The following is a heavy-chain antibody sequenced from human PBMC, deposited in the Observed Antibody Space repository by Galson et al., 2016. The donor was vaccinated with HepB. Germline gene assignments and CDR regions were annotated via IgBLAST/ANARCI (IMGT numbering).Heavy chain of an antibody. J-gene: IGHJ2*01. Sequence: SVKVSCKASGGSFSSYAINWVRQAPGQGLEWIGGIIPIFDTIYYAQDFQGRVTITADESTTTVYMELNSLRSEDTAIYYCARGGRQLWGDWFCGLWGRGTLVTVSS. CDR2: IIPIFDTI. CDR3: ARGGRQLWGDWFCGL. D-gene: IGHD3-10*01. V-gene: IGHV1-69*13. CDR1: GGSFSSYA.